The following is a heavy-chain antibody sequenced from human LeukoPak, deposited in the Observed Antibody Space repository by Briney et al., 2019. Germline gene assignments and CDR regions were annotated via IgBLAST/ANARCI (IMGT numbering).Heavy chain of an antibody. J-gene: IGHJ3*02. D-gene: IGHD3-22*01. V-gene: IGHV1-18*01. CDR1: GYTFTSYG. Sequence: GASVKVSCKASGYTFTSYGISWVRQAPGQGLKWMGWISAYNGNTNYAQKLQGRVTMTTDTSTSTAYMELRSLRSDDTAVYYCARAPLYYYDSSAILGAFDIWGQGTMVTVSS. CDR3: ARAPLYYYDSSAILGAFDI. CDR2: ISAYNGNT.